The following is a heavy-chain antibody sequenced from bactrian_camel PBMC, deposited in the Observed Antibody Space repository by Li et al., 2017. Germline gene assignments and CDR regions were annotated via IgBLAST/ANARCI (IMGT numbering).Heavy chain of an antibody. J-gene: IGHJ6*01. CDR2: FDLKGST. CDR1: GYNPSIGC. CDR3: AAGSGVTAIQCFGDKRPFGQ. V-gene: IGHV3S53*01. Sequence: VQLVESGGGSVKGGGSLKLSCVVSGYNPSIGCMGWFRQAPGKEHEGVAYFDLKGSTTYADSVKGRFTISQDTDKNTLYLQMENLKPEDTAMYYCAAGSGVTAIQCFGDKRPFGQWGPGTQVTVS. D-gene: IGHD3*01.